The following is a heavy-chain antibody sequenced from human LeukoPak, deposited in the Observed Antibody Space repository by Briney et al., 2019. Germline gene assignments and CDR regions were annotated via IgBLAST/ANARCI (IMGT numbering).Heavy chain of an antibody. J-gene: IGHJ6*03. D-gene: IGHD5-24*01. CDR3: ERGAMGNYFNDV. V-gene: IGHV3-74*01. Sequence: GGSLRLSCAASGFTFSSSWMHWVRQIPGKGLVWVSRIDFDGSRIVYADFVKGRFTISRDNAKNTLSLQMNSLRAENTAVYYCERGAMGNYFNDVWGKGTTVTVSS. CDR1: GFTFSSSW. CDR2: IDFDGSRI.